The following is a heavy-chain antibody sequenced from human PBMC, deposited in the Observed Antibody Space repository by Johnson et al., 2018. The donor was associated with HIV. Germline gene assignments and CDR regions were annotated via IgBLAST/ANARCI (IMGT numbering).Heavy chain of an antibody. D-gene: IGHD6-6*01. Sequence: QMLLVESGGGVVQPGRSLRLYCAASGFTFSTYGMHWVRQAPGKGLEWVAFIRFDGTNKYYADSVKGRFTISRDNSKNTLYLQMNSLRAEDTAVYYCARDQSSRQAFDIWGQGTMVTVSS. CDR1: GFTFSTYG. V-gene: IGHV3-30*02. CDR3: ARDQSSRQAFDI. J-gene: IGHJ3*02. CDR2: IRFDGTNK.